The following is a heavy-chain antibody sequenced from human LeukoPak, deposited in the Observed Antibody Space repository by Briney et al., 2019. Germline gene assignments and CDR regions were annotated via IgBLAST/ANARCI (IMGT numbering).Heavy chain of an antibody. CDR2: VYCNGNT. Sequence: SETLSLTCTVSSGSIGTYYWSWIRQPPGKGPEWIGDVYCNGNTNYNPSLKSRVIISVFTSKNQFSLKLTSVTAADTAVYYCARQVAATAPVGYWGQGTLVTVSS. CDR1: SGSIGTYY. V-gene: IGHV4-59*08. D-gene: IGHD6-13*01. J-gene: IGHJ4*02. CDR3: ARQVAATAPVGY.